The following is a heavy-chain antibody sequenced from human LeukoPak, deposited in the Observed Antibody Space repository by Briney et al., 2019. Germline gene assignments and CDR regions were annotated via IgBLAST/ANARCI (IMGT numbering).Heavy chain of an antibody. V-gene: IGHV3-11*04. CDR1: GFTFSDYY. Sequence: AGSLTLSCAASGFTFSDYYMSWVRQAPGKGLEWVSYMSGAGSTIYYADSVRGRFTVSRDNTKNSLFLQMNSLRAEDTAIYYCTREDFYYASGYWGQGTLVTVSS. J-gene: IGHJ4*02. CDR3: TREDFYYASGY. CDR2: MSGAGSTI. D-gene: IGHD3-10*01.